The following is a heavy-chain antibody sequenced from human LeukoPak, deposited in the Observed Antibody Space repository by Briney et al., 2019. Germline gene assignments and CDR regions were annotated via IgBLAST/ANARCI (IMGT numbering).Heavy chain of an antibody. J-gene: IGHJ4*02. D-gene: IGHD3-22*01. CDR3: AKDREYYYDSSGLDSYFDY. CDR1: GFTFSSYG. Sequence: TGGSLRLSRAASGFTFSSYGMHWVRQAPGKGLEWVAVIWYDGSNKYYADSVKGRFTISRDNSKNTLYLQMNSLRAEDTAVYYCAKDREYYYDSSGLDSYFDYWGQGTLVTVSS. V-gene: IGHV3-33*06. CDR2: IWYDGSNK.